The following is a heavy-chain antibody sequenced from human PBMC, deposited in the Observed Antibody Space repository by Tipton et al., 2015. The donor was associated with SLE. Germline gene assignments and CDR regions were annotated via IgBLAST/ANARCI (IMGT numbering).Heavy chain of an antibody. CDR2: INWNGDST. Sequence: SLRLSCAASGFTFDDHGMIWVRQVPGKGLEWVSGINWNGDSTTYADSVKGRFTISRDNSKNTLYLQVGSLRAEDLAVYYCAREGRYYDSSGHSKLFDYWGQGTLVAVSS. CDR3: AREGRYYDSSGHSKLFDY. V-gene: IGHV3-20*04. D-gene: IGHD3-22*01. CDR1: GFTFDDHG. J-gene: IGHJ4*02.